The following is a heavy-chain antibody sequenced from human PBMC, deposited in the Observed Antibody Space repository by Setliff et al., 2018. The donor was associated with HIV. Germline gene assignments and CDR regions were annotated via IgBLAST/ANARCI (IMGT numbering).Heavy chain of an antibody. V-gene: IGHV4-31*03. CDR2: IYYSGST. D-gene: IGHD3-3*01. J-gene: IGHJ6*02. CDR1: GGSISSGGFY. Sequence: SETLSLTCTVSGGSISSGGFYWTWIRQHPGKGLEWIGYIYYSGSTYYNPSLRSRLTISRDTSKNQFSLKLTSVTAADTAVYYCARDNPHVGVASSYYYGMDVWGQGTTVTVSS. CDR3: ARDNPHVGVASSYYYGMDV.